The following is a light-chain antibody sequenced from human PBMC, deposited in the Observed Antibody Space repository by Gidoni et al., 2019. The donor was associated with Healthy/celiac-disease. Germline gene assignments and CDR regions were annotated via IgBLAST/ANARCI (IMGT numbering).Light chain of an antibody. Sequence: DLQMTQSPSSLSASVGDRVTITCQASQDISNYLNCYQQKPGKAPKLLIYDASNLETGVPSRFSGSGSGTDFTFTISSLQPEDIATYYCQQYDNLPLSFGPGTKVDIK. CDR3: QQYDNLPLS. V-gene: IGKV1-33*01. J-gene: IGKJ3*01. CDR2: DAS. CDR1: QDISNY.